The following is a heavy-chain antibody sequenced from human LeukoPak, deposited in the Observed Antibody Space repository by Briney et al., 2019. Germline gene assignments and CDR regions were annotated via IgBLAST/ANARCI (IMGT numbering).Heavy chain of an antibody. D-gene: IGHD3-9*01. CDR2: IYSDGST. Sequence: GGSLRLSCAASGFTVSSNYMSWVRQAPGKGLEWVSLIYSDGSTYYADSVKGRFTISRDNSKNTLYFQMNSLRAEDTAVYYCARADILTGSWDYWGQGTLVTVSS. J-gene: IGHJ4*02. V-gene: IGHV3-66*02. CDR3: ARADILTGSWDY. CDR1: GFTVSSNY.